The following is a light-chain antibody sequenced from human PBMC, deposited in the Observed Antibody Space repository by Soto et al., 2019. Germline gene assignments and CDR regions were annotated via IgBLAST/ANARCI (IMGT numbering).Light chain of an antibody. CDR3: QQYDNWPPEYT. Sequence: EIVLTQSPDTLSVSPGERATLSCRASQSIRTKLAWYQHKPGQAPRLLIYGVSNRATGIPARFSGSGSEPEFTLTISSLQSEDCAIYFCQQYDNWPPEYTFGQGTKVEIK. CDR2: GVS. V-gene: IGKV3-15*01. J-gene: IGKJ2*01. CDR1: QSIRTK.